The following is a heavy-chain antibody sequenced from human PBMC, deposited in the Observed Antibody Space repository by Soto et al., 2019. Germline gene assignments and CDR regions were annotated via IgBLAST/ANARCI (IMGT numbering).Heavy chain of an antibody. CDR2: IIPIFGTA. V-gene: IGHV1-69*13. J-gene: IGHJ6*04. CDR3: ARFIIMVGGAQTSLYYYYYGMDV. CDR1: GGTFSGYA. Sequence: ASVKVSCKASGGTFSGYAISWVRQAPGQGLEWMGGIIPIFGTANYAQKFQGRVTITADESTSTAYMELSSLRSEDTAVYYCARFIIMVGGAQTSLYYYYYGMDVGGKGTTVTVSS. D-gene: IGHD3-10*01.